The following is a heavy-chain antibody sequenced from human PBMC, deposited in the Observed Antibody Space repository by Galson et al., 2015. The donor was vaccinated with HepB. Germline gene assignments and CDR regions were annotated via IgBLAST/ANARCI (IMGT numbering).Heavy chain of an antibody. Sequence: SLRLSCAATGFTFSSYSMNWVRQAPGKGLEWVSSISSSSSYIYYADSVKGRFTISRDNAKNSLYLQMNSLRAEDTAVYYCARVGYYYDSSGFKGELSDDYWGQGTLVTVSS. V-gene: IGHV3-21*01. D-gene: IGHD3-22*01. CDR3: ARVGYYYDSSGFKGELSDDY. J-gene: IGHJ4*02. CDR1: GFTFSSYS. CDR2: ISSSSSYI.